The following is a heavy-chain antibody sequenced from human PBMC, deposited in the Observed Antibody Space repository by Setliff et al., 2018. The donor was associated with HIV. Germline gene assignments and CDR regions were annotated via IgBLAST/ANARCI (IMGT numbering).Heavy chain of an antibody. Sequence: PSETLSLTCTVSAGSISSGSHYWAWIRQPPGKGLEWIGHMYYSGSTYYNPSLKSRLTMSIDTSKNQFSLKLNSVTAADTAVYYCARGLRDSSGYYVVPFDYWGQGTLVTVS. CDR2: MYYSGST. J-gene: IGHJ4*02. CDR1: AGSISSGSHY. V-gene: IGHV4-39*07. D-gene: IGHD3-22*01. CDR3: ARGLRDSSGYYVVPFDY.